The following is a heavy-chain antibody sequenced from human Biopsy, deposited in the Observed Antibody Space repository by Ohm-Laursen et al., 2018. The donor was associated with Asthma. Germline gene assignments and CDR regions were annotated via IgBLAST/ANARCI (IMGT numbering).Heavy chain of an antibody. CDR3: ARVQKSPGDRWFDP. CDR2: INPNGGAT. CDR1: AYTFVGYH. D-gene: IGHD7-27*01. J-gene: IGHJ5*02. Sequence: ASVKVSCNASAYTFVGYHLHWVRQAPGEGLEWMGRINPNGGATIYAQKFQGRVTMTRDTSISTAYMELSRLTSDDTAVYYCARVQKSPGDRWFDPWGQGTLVTVSS. V-gene: IGHV1-2*06.